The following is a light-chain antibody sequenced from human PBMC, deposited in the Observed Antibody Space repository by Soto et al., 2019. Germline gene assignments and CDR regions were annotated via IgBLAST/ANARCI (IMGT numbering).Light chain of an antibody. Sequence: EIVMEQSPGTLSVSPGERATLSCWASQSVSSNLAWYQQKPGQAPRLLIYGASSRATGIPDRFSGSGSGKDFTLTISRLEPEDFAVYYCQHYGSSLLFTFGPGTKVDIK. V-gene: IGKV3-20*01. CDR2: GAS. CDR1: QSVSSN. J-gene: IGKJ3*01. CDR3: QHYGSSLLFT.